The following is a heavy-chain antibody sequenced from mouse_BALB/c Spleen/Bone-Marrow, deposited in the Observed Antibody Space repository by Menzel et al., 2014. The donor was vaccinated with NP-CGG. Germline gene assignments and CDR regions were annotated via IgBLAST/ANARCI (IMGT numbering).Heavy chain of an antibody. D-gene: IGHD4-1*01. Sequence: EVMLVESGGGLVQPGGSRKLSCAASGFTFSGFGMHWVRQAPGKGLEWVAYISSGSSTIFYADTVKGRFTISRDNPKNTLFLQMTSLRSEDTAMYYCTRGGNWEDFDYWGQGTTLTVSS. CDR3: TRGGNWEDFDY. V-gene: IGHV5-17*02. CDR1: GFTFSGFG. CDR2: ISSGSSTI. J-gene: IGHJ2*01.